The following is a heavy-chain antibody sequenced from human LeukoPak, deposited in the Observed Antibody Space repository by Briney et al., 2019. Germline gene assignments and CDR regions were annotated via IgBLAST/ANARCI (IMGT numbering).Heavy chain of an antibody. V-gene: IGHV3-74*01. CDR1: GFSFRSCW. J-gene: IGHJ3*01. CDR3: ASLVGGYYPPVEAFDV. CDR2: LNGDGSTT. Sequence: RGSLRLSCAASGFSFRSCWMHWVRQAPGKELVWVSRLNGDGSTTNYADSVRGRFTISRDNAKNTLYLQMNRLRADDSAVYFCASLVGGYYPPVEAFDVWGQGTMVTVSS. D-gene: IGHD3-3*01.